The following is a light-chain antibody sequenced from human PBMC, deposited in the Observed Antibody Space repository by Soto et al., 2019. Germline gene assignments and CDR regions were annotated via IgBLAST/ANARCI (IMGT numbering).Light chain of an antibody. J-gene: IGKJ4*01. V-gene: IGKV3-20*01. CDR3: QLYGSSPGLT. CDR1: QSVSSSY. Sequence: EIVLTQSPGTLSLSPGERATLSCRASQSVSSSYLAWYQQKPGQAPRLLIYGASSRATGIPDRFSGSGSGTDFTLTISRLEPEDFAVFYCQLYGSSPGLTFGGGTLVEIK. CDR2: GAS.